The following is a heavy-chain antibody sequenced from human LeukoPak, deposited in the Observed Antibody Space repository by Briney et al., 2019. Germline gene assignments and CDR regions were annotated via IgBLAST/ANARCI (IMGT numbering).Heavy chain of an antibody. CDR3: ARGDMASIRFDY. J-gene: IGHJ4*02. D-gene: IGHD5-24*01. V-gene: IGHV4-39*07. CDR2: IYYSGST. CDR1: GGSISSSSYY. Sequence: SETLSLTCTVSGGSISSSSYYWGWIRRPPGKGLEWIGSIYYSGSTYYNPSLKSRVTISADTSKNEFSLKLSSVTAADTAVYYCARGDMASIRFDYWGLGALVTVSS.